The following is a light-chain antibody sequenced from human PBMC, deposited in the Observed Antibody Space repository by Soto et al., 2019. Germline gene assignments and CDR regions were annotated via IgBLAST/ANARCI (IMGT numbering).Light chain of an antibody. V-gene: IGKV1-9*01. CDR3: QQLNAYPLT. J-gene: IGKJ4*01. CDR1: QGLSSS. CDR2: PAS. Sequence: DIQLTQSPSFLSASVGDRVTITCRTSQGLSSSLAWYQQRPGKAPQLLIYPASTLQSGVPARFSGSGSGTEFTLTISSLQSEDFATYYCQQLNAYPLTVGGGTKVDSK.